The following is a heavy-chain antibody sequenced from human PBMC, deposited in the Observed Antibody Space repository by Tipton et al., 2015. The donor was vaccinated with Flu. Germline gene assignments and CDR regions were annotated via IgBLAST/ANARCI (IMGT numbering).Heavy chain of an antibody. Sequence: SLRLSCAASGFTFSSYGMSWVRQAPGRGLEWISGISGSGDSTYYADSVKGRFTISRDNSKNTVYLQVNGLRAEDTAVYYCSKDRVVRGVMGRFDYWGQGTLVPVSS. D-gene: IGHD3-10*01. V-gene: IGHV3-23*01. CDR1: GFTFSSYG. J-gene: IGHJ4*02. CDR2: ISGSGDST. CDR3: SKDRVVRGVMGRFDY.